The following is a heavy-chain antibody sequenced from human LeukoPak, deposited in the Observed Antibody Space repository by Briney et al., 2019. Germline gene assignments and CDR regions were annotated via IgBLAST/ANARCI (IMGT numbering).Heavy chain of an antibody. CDR1: GFTFSSYS. D-gene: IGHD6-19*01. J-gene: IGHJ4*02. Sequence: GGSLRLSCAASGFTFSSYSMNWVRQAPGKGLEWVSSISSSSSYVYYADSVKGRFTISRDNAKNSLYLQMNSLRAEDTAVYYCARDQLAVAGSDYWGQGTLVTVSS. CDR3: ARDQLAVAGSDY. V-gene: IGHV3-21*01. CDR2: ISSSSSYV.